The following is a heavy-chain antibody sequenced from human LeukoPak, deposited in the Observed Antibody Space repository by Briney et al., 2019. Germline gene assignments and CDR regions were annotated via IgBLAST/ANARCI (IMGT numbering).Heavy chain of an antibody. CDR2: IYSGGSA. D-gene: IGHD2-21*02. Sequence: GGSLRLSCAPSGLTVSSNHMSWVRQAPGKGLEWVSIIYSGGSAYYADSVKGRFTISRDNAKNTLCLQMNSLRAEDTAVYYCARTRDFRFEYWGPGTLATVSP. CDR1: GLTVSSNH. V-gene: IGHV3-53*01. CDR3: ARTRDFRFEY. J-gene: IGHJ4*02.